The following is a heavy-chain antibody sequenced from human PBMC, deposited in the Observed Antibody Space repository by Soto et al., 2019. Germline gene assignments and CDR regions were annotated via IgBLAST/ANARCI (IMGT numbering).Heavy chain of an antibody. CDR1: GYTFTNYN. CDR2: MNPNSGNT. V-gene: IGHV1-8*01. CDR3: ARAEPYSTSCPFDY. D-gene: IGHD6-6*01. Sequence: QVQLVQSGAEVKKPGASVKVSCKTSGYTFTNYNINWVRQATGQGLEWMGWMNPNSGNTGYAQKFQGRVTMTRNTSITTAYMELSSLRSGDTAVYYCARAEPYSTSCPFDYWGEGTLVTVSS. J-gene: IGHJ4*02.